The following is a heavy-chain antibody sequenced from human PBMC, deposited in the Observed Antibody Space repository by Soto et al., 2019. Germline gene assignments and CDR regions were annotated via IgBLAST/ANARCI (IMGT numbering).Heavy chain of an antibody. Sequence: EVQLVESGGGLIQPGGSLRLSCAVSGFTVSNNYMSWVRQAPGKGLEGVSVIYSGGYTAYGDSVKGRFTISRDNSKNTIYLKMNALGAAGGGLFFGATDRGGGGYWGQGTLVTVSS. CDR2: IYSGGYT. CDR3: ATDRGGGGY. D-gene: IGHD3-10*01. CDR1: GFTVSNNY. J-gene: IGHJ4*02. V-gene: IGHV3-53*01.